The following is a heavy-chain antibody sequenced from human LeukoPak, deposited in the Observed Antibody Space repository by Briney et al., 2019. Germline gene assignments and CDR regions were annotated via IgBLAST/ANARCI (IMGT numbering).Heavy chain of an antibody. V-gene: IGHV1-69*13. D-gene: IGHD6-13*01. Sequence: SVKVSCKASGGTFSSYAISWVRQAPGQGLEWMGGIIPIFGTANYAQKFQGRVTITADESTSTAYMELSSLRSEDTAVYYCAREIGIAAAGELDYWGQGTLVTVSS. J-gene: IGHJ4*02. CDR3: AREIGIAAAGELDY. CDR2: IIPIFGTA. CDR1: GGTFSSYA.